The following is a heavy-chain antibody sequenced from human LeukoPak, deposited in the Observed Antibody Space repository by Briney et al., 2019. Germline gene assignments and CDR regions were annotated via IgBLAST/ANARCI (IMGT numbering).Heavy chain of an antibody. CDR2: ITSSGYVT. J-gene: IGHJ4*02. CDR1: GLTFSSSA. Sequence: GGSLRLSCAASGLTFSSSAMSWVRQAPGKGLEWVSSITSSGYVTYYADSVKGRFTLSRDNYENTLYLRMNSLRAEDTAVYYCAINGSSWYDYWGQGTLVPVPS. V-gene: IGHV3-23*01. D-gene: IGHD6-13*01. CDR3: AINGSSWYDY.